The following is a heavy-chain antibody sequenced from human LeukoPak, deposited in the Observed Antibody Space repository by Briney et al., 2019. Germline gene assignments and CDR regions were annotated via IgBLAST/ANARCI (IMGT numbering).Heavy chain of an antibody. CDR1: GFTFSSYN. Sequence: PGGSLRLSCAASGFTFSSYNMNWVRQAPGKGLEWVSSISSSTSHIYYADSVTGRFTISRDNAKNSLYLQMNSLRAEDTAVYYCARWPIAAAPPVYYFDCWGQGTLVTVSS. D-gene: IGHD6-13*01. V-gene: IGHV3-21*01. J-gene: IGHJ4*02. CDR3: ARWPIAAAPPVYYFDC. CDR2: ISSSTSHI.